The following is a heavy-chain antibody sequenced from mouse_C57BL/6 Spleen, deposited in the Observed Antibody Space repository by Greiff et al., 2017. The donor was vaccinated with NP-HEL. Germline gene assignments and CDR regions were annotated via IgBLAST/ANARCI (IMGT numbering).Heavy chain of an antibody. CDR3: ARQDSPVGC. Sequence: EVQGVESGGDLVKPGGSLKLSCAASGFTFSSYGMSWVRQTPDKRLEWVATISSGGSYTYYPSSVKGRFTISRDNAKNTLYLQMSSLKSEDTAMYYCARQDSPVGCWGQGTTLTVSS. CDR1: GFTFSSYG. D-gene: IGHD2-12*01. CDR2: ISSGGSYT. J-gene: IGHJ2*01. V-gene: IGHV5-6*01.